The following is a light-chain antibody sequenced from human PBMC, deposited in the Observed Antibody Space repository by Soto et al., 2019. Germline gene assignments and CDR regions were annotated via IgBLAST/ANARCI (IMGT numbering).Light chain of an antibody. V-gene: IGKV1-6*02. CDR1: QDIGND. J-gene: IGKJ1*01. CDR2: AAS. CDR3: LQDYTYPWT. Sequence: IQIAQSPSSLSASVRDRVTITFRASQDIGNDLGWYQQNPGKAPNLLIYAASSLRSGVPSRFSGSGSGTHFTLTINSLQAEDPATYFCLQDYTYPWTFGQGTKVDIK.